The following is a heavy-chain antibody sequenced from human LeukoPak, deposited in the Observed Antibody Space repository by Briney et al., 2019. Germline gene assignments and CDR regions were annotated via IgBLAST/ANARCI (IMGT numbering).Heavy chain of an antibody. Sequence: GGSLRLSCAASGFTFSNSEMNWVRQAPGKGLEWVSYISSSANTTDYAAFVKGRFIISRDNAKNSLYLQMNSLRAEDMGVYYCAREGGYDRLEYWGQGTLVTVSS. CDR1: GFTFSNSE. CDR2: ISSSANTT. D-gene: IGHD5-12*01. CDR3: AREGGYDRLEY. V-gene: IGHV3-48*03. J-gene: IGHJ4*02.